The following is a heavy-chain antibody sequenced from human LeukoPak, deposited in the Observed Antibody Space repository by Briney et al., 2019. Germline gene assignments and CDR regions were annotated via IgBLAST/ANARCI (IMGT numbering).Heavy chain of an antibody. CDR1: GGSISSGGYY. V-gene: IGHV4-31*03. Sequence: SQTLSLTCTVSGGSISSGGYYWSWIRQHPGKGLEWIGYIYYSGSTYYNPSLKSRVTISVDTSKNQFSLKLSSVTAADTAVYYCARGRLRRIQEEPKYYFDYWGQGTLVTVSS. CDR2: IYYSGST. J-gene: IGHJ4*02. D-gene: IGHD5-18*01. CDR3: ARGRLRRIQEEPKYYFDY.